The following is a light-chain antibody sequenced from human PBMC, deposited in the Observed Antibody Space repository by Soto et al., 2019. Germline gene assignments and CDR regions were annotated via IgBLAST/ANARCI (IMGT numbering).Light chain of an antibody. V-gene: IGKV3-20*01. CDR3: QQYGSSPGT. J-gene: IGKJ1*01. CDR2: GAS. CDR1: QSITSSS. Sequence: EIVLTQFPGTLSLSPGERATLSCRASQSITSSSLAWYQQKVGRXPRLLIHGASTRATGIPTTFSGSGSGTDFTLTISRLEPEDCAVYDCQQYGSSPGTFGQGTKVDIK.